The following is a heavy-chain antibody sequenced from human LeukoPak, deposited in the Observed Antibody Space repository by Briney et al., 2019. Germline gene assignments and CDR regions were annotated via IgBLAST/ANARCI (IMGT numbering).Heavy chain of an antibody. CDR3: AKDKEQLWEVYFDY. V-gene: IGHV3-48*01. CDR1: GFTFSSYS. Sequence: GGSLRLSCAASGFTFSSYSMNWVRQAPGKGLEWVSYISSSSSTIYSADSVKGRFTISRNNTKNSLYLQMNSLRAEDTAVYYCAKDKEQLWEVYFDYWGQGILVTVSS. CDR2: ISSSSSTI. J-gene: IGHJ4*02. D-gene: IGHD5-18*01.